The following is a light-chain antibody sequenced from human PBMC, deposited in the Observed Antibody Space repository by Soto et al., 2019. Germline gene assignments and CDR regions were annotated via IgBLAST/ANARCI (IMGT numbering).Light chain of an antibody. J-gene: IGKJ2*01. CDR1: RDITHY. Sequence: DIQMTQSPSSLSVSVGDRVTITCRASRDITHYLNWYQQKPGKAPTLLISDASRLQRGVPSRFSGTGSVTDFTFTITTLQPEDIATYYCQHYDNLPPYTFGQGTKLEI. CDR2: DAS. V-gene: IGKV1-33*01. CDR3: QHYDNLPPYT.